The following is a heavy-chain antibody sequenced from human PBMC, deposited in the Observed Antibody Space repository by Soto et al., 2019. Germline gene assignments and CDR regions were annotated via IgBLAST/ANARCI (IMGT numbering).Heavy chain of an antibody. Sequence: EVQLLESGGGLVQPGGSLRLSCAASGFTFSSYAMSWVRQAPGKGLEWVSAISGSGGSTYYADSVKGRFTISRDNSKNTLNLQINSLRAEDTAVYYCAEDQRAVAGTLDYWGHGTLVTVSS. CDR3: AEDQRAVAGTLDY. CDR2: ISGSGGST. V-gene: IGHV3-23*01. J-gene: IGHJ4*01. CDR1: GFTFSSYA. D-gene: IGHD6-19*01.